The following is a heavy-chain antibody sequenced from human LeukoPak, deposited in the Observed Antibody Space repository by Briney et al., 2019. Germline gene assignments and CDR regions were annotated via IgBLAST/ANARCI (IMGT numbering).Heavy chain of an antibody. V-gene: IGHV3-23*01. D-gene: IGHD5-18*01. CDR2: ISGSGGST. J-gene: IGHJ4*02. CDR3: ARRVNTALAPYYFDY. CDR1: GFTFSSYA. Sequence: GGSLRLSCAASGFTFSSYAMSWVRQAPGKGLEWVSAISGSGGSTYYADSVKGRFTISRDNAQTTLYLQMNSLRAEDTAVYYCARRVNTALAPYYFDYWGQGTLVTVSS.